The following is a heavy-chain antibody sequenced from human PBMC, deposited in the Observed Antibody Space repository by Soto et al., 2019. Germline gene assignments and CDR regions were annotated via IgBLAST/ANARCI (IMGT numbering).Heavy chain of an antibody. CDR1: GYSFTAYG. CDR3: ARDATTHEIRFSEWHNYDYKGMVF. D-gene: IGHD3-3*01. V-gene: IGHV1-18*01. Sequence: GASVKVSCKTSGYSFTAYGISWVRQARGQGLEWMGWISCYNGKTKYAQKVQGRVTMTTDTSTSTAYMEERSLRSDDTAIYYSARDATTHEIRFSEWHNYDYKGMVFWCQANSVTGS. J-gene: IGHJ6*02. CDR2: ISCYNGKT.